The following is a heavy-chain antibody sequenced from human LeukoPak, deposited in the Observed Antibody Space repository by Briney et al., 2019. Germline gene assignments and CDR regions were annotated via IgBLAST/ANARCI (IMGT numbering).Heavy chain of an antibody. V-gene: IGHV1-18*01. CDR2: ISAYNGNT. D-gene: IGHD6-19*01. Sequence: ASVKVSCKASGYTFTSYGISWVRQAPGQGLEWMGWISAYNGNTNYAQKLQGRVTMTTDTSTSTAYMELRSLRSDDTAVYYCARARGSGWYSGNWFDPWGQGTLVTVSS. J-gene: IGHJ5*02. CDR1: GYTFTSYG. CDR3: ARARGSGWYSGNWFDP.